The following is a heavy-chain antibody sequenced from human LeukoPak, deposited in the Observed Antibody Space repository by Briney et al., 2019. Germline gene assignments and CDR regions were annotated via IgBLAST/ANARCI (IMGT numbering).Heavy chain of an antibody. D-gene: IGHD2-15*01. CDR3: ARQRSPCSGSACYFDY. J-gene: IGHJ4*02. Sequence: SETLSLTRTVSGGSLSSTNNYRGWIRQPPGEGLEWIGSLSYNGGTYYNPSLESRVTISVDTSKNQYSLKLISVTAADTALYYCARQRSPCSGSACYFDYWGQGTLVTVSS. CDR2: LSYNGGT. V-gene: IGHV4-39*01. CDR1: GGSLSSTNNY.